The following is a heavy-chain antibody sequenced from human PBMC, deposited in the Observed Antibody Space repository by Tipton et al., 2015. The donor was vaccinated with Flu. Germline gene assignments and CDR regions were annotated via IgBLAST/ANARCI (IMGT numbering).Heavy chain of an antibody. V-gene: IGHV4-59*12. D-gene: IGHD5-12*01. J-gene: IGHJ4*02. Sequence: TLSLTCTVSGGFFSSYYWNWIRQPPGQGLEWIGYIYNNQYTNYNPSLKSRVTISVDTSKNQFSLKVSSLTAADTAVYYCARGSGYANPYLDYWGQGTLVTVSS. CDR1: GGFFSSYY. CDR2: IYNNQYT. CDR3: ARGSGYANPYLDY.